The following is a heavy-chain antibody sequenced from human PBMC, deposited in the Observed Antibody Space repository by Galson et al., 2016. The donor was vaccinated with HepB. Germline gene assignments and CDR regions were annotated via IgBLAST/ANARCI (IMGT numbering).Heavy chain of an antibody. V-gene: IGHV3-53*01. J-gene: IGHJ4*02. D-gene: IGHD3-16*01. CDR2: IYSGGST. CDR3: ASAPTLGY. Sequence: SLRLSCAASGFSVSSNYMSWVRQAPGKGQEGVSVIYSGGSTRYADSVKGRFTISRDTSKNTLYLQMNSLRAEDTAVYYCASAPTLGYWGQGTLVTVSS. CDR1: GFSVSSNY.